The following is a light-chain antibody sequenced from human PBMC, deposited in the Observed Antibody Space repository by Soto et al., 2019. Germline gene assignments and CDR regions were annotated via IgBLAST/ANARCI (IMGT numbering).Light chain of an antibody. CDR2: AAS. J-gene: IGKJ1*01. Sequence: DIQLNLSPSFLSASVGDRVTITCRASQGISSYLAWYQQKPGKAPKLLIYAASSLQSGVPSRFAGSGSGTDYTLTISSLQREDLATYYCHQTYSIPWSFGQGTNVDNK. V-gene: IGKV1-39*01. CDR1: QGISSY. CDR3: HQTYSIPWS.